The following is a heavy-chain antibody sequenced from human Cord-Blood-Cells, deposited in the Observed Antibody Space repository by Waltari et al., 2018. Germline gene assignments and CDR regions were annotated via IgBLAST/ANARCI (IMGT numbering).Heavy chain of an antibody. CDR3: AKDRYSSSWYYFDY. Sequence: EVQLVESGGVVVQPGGSLRLSCAPSGCPFDASTMHGVRQAPGKGLGWVSLISWDGGSTYYGDSVKGRFTISRDNSKNSLYLQMNSLRTEDTALYYCAKDRYSSSWYYFDYWGQGTLVTVSS. J-gene: IGHJ4*02. D-gene: IGHD6-13*01. CDR2: ISWDGGST. V-gene: IGHV3-43*01. CDR1: GCPFDAST.